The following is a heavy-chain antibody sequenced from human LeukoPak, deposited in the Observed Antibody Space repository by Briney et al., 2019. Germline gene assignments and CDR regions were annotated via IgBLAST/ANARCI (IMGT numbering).Heavy chain of an antibody. J-gene: IGHJ4*02. V-gene: IGHV3-66*01. Sequence: GGSLRLSCAASGFTDNTNHMSWVRQAPGKGLEWVSIINNGDTTYYADSVKGRFTISRDDSKNTLYRQVNSLRVEDTAVYYCTRSTAWSRWDYWGPGTLVTVSS. CDR2: INNGDTT. D-gene: IGHD1-1*01. CDR1: GFTDNTNH. CDR3: TRSTAWSRWDY.